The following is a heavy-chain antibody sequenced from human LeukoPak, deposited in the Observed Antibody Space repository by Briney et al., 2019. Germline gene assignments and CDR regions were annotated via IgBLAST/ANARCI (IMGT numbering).Heavy chain of an antibody. CDR3: ARDVRGPDVY. Sequence: GALRLSCAASGFTFSSYWMSWVRQAPGKGLEWVANIKQDGSEKYYVDSVKGRFTISRDNSKNTLYLQMNSLTAEDTAVYFCARDVRGPDVYWGQGTLVTVSS. CDR1: GFTFSSYW. D-gene: IGHD3-10*01. CDR2: IKQDGSEK. J-gene: IGHJ4*02. V-gene: IGHV3-7*01.